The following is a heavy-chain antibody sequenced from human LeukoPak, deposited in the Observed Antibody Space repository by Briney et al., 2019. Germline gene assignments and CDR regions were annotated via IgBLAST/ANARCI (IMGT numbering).Heavy chain of an antibody. V-gene: IGHV4-4*07. CDR1: GDSISNYY. Sequence: PSETLSLTCTVSGDSISNYYWSWIRQPAGQGLEYIGRMYTSGSTNYNPSLKSRATISVDTSKNQFSLKLSSVTAADTAVYYCARSPTYYYDSSGYYSPYYYYMDVWGKGTTVTISS. J-gene: IGHJ6*03. CDR3: ARSPTYYYDSSGYYSPYYYYMDV. CDR2: MYTSGST. D-gene: IGHD3-22*01.